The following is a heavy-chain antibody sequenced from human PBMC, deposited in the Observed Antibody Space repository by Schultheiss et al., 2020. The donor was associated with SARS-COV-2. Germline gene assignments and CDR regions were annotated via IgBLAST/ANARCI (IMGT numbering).Heavy chain of an antibody. CDR3: ARKRWPDAFDI. Sequence: GGSLRLSCAASGFTFSSYAMHWVRQAPGKGLEYVSAISSNGGSTYYANSVKGRFTISRDNSKNTLYLQMGSLRAEDMAVYYCARKRWPDAFDIWGQGTMVTVSS. V-gene: IGHV3-64*01. CDR1: GFTFSSYA. CDR2: ISSNGGST. D-gene: IGHD4-23*01. J-gene: IGHJ3*02.